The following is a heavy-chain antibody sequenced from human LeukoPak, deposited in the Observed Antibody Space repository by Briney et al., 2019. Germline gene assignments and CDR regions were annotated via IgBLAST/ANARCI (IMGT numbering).Heavy chain of an antibody. CDR2: IYYSGST. CDR1: GGSISSGDYY. CDR3: ARVEYCSSTSCYPAHFDY. Sequence: SETLSLTCTVSGGSISSGDYYWSWIRQPPGKGLEWIGYIYYSGSTYYNPSLKSRVTISVDTSKNQFSLKLSSVTAADTAVYYCARVEYCSSTSCYPAHFDYWGQGTLVTVSS. D-gene: IGHD2-2*01. V-gene: IGHV4-30-4*08. J-gene: IGHJ4*02.